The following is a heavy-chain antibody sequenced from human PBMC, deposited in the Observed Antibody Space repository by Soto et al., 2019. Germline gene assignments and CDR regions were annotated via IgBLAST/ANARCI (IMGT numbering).Heavy chain of an antibody. CDR3: ARLYTWNMDY. Sequence: QVQLVESGGGVVQPGRSLRLSCAASGFNFRNYGMHWVRQAPGKGLEWLAIIWYDGSNKYYADSVKGRFTISRDNSKDTLYLQMNNLRDEDTAVYYCARLYTWNMDYWGQGTLVTVSS. CDR1: GFNFRNYG. J-gene: IGHJ4*02. CDR2: IWYDGSNK. D-gene: IGHD1-1*01. V-gene: IGHV3-33*01.